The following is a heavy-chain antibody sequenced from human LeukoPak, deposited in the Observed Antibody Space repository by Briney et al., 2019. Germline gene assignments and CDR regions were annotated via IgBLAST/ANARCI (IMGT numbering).Heavy chain of an antibody. Sequence: PSETLSLTCAVSGGSISSTNWWNWVRQPPGKGLEWIGEIFHSGTTNYNPSLKSRVTISLDKSKNQFFLKLNSVTAADTAVYYCARDQWLLRGGDHDAFDIWGQGTMVTVSS. V-gene: IGHV4-4*02. CDR2: IFHSGTT. CDR3: ARDQWLLRGGDHDAFDI. J-gene: IGHJ3*02. CDR1: GGSISSTNW. D-gene: IGHD6-19*01.